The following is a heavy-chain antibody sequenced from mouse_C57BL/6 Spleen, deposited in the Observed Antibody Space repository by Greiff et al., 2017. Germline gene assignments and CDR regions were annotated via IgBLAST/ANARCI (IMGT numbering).Heavy chain of an antibody. CDR3: ARRDYDYDGAFAY. D-gene: IGHD2-4*01. CDR2: VWRGGST. J-gene: IGHJ3*01. Sequence: QVQLKQSGPGLVQPSQSLSITCTVSGFSLTSYGVHWVRQSPGKGLEWLGVVWRGGSTDYNAAFISRLSISKDNSNSKVFFKMNSLQADDTSIYYCARRDYDYDGAFAYWGQGTLVTVSA. V-gene: IGHV2-2*01. CDR1: GFSLTSYG.